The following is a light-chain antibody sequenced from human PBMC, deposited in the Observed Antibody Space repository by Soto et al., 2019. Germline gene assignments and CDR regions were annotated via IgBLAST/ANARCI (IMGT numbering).Light chain of an antibody. CDR2: GAS. J-gene: IGKJ1*01. CDR1: QSVSSSY. CDR3: QQYGSSSWT. Sequence: IVLTQSPATLSVSPWERATLSCRASQSVSSSYLAWYQQKPGQAPRLLIYGASSRATGIPDRFSGSGSGTDFTLTISRLEPEDFAVYYCQQYGSSSWTFGQGTKVDIK. V-gene: IGKV3-20*01.